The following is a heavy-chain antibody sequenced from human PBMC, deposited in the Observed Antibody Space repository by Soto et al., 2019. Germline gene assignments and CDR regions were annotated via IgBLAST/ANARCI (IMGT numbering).Heavy chain of an antibody. Sequence: GGAVRLSCAASVFTFSSYGMHWVRQAPGKGLEWVAVIWYDGSQKYYADSVKGRFTISRDNPKNTLYLQMSSLRAEDTAVYYCARSFVVVPAAISNWFDPWGQGTLVTVSS. D-gene: IGHD2-2*02. CDR2: IWYDGSQK. V-gene: IGHV3-33*01. J-gene: IGHJ5*02. CDR1: VFTFSSYG. CDR3: ARSFVVVPAAISNWFDP.